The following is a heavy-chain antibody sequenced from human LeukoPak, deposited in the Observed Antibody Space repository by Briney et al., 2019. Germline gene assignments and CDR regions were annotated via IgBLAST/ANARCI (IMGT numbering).Heavy chain of an antibody. CDR1: GFSFSDCG. CDR3: VKDQESGSVYYYYGMDV. D-gene: IGHD5-12*01. Sequence: GGSLRLSCAASGFSFSDCGMNWVRRAPGKGLEWLSHINSNGSVISYADSVKGRFTISRDNSKNTLYLQMSSLRAEDTAVYYCVKDQESGSVYYYYGMDVWGQGTTVTVSS. J-gene: IGHJ6*02. CDR2: INSNGSVI. V-gene: IGHV3-64D*06.